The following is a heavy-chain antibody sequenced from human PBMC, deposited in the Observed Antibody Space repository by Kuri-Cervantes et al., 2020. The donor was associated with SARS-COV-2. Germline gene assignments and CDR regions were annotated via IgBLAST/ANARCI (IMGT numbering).Heavy chain of an antibody. D-gene: IGHD3-3*01. CDR3: ARGGGYEFWSGFDY. CDR2: INHSGST. V-gene: IGHV4-34*01. CDR1: GFTFSNNW. Sequence: ESLKISCAASGFTFSNNWMSWIRQPPGKGLEWIGEINHSGSTNYNPSLKSRVTISVDTSKNQFSLKLSSVTAADTAVYYCARGGGYEFWSGFDYWGQGTLVTVSS. J-gene: IGHJ4*02.